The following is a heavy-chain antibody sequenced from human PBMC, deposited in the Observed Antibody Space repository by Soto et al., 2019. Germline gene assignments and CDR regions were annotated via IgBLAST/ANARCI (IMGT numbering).Heavy chain of an antibody. J-gene: IGHJ4*02. CDR1: GFSLSTSGVG. CDR3: AHRQPPYDLWSGYPANYFDY. Sequence: QITLKESGPTLVKPTQTLTLTCTFSGFSLSTSGVGVGWIRQPPGKALEWVAHIYWDVDKRYSPSLKSRLTITKDTSKNQVVLTMTNMDPVDTATYYCAHRQPPYDLWSGYPANYFDYWGQGTLVTVSS. D-gene: IGHD3-3*01. V-gene: IGHV2-5*02. CDR2: IYWDVDK.